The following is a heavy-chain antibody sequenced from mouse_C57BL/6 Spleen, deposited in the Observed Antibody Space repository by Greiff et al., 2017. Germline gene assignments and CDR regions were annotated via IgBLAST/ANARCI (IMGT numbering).Heavy chain of an antibody. CDR1: GYTFTSYW. V-gene: IGHV1-69*01. D-gene: IGHD1-1*02. Sequence: VQLQQPGAELVMPGASVKLSCKASGYTFTSYWMHWVKQRPGQGLEWIGEIDPSDSYTNYNQKFKGKSTLTVDKSSSTAYMQLSSLTSEDSAVYYCAIYGPRTWFAYWGQGTLVTVSA. CDR3: AIYGPRTWFAY. CDR2: IDPSDSYT. J-gene: IGHJ3*01.